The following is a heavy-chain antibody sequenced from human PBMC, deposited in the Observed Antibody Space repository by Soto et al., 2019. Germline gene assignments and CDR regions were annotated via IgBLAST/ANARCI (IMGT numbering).Heavy chain of an antibody. CDR3: AKTFGEFPGYFDY. D-gene: IGHD3-10*01. V-gene: IGHV3-30*18. Sequence: QVQLVESGGGVVQPGRSLRLSCAASGFTFSSYGMHWVRQAPGKGLEWVAVISYDGSNKYYADSVKGRFTISRDNSKNQLYLQMNSLRAEDTAVYYGAKTFGEFPGYFDYWGQGTLVTVSS. CDR1: GFTFSSYG. CDR2: ISYDGSNK. J-gene: IGHJ4*02.